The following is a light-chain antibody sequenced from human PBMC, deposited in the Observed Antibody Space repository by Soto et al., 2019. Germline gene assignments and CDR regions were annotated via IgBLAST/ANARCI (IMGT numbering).Light chain of an antibody. CDR2: VAS. V-gene: IGKV1-39*01. Sequence: DIQMTQTTSSLSASVGDSLTITCRASQYISTYLNWYQQKPGKAPKLLIYVASNLQSGVPSRFSGSGSGTDFTLTISSLQPEDIATYYCQESYSTSFGQGTKVDI. CDR1: QYISTY. CDR3: QESYSTS. J-gene: IGKJ1*01.